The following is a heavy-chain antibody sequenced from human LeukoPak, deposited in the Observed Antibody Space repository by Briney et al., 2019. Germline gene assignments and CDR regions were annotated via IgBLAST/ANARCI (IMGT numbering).Heavy chain of an antibody. CDR1: GGSISSYY. D-gene: IGHD2-2*01. J-gene: IGHJ5*02. CDR2: IYYSGST. Sequence: PSETLSLTCTVSGGSISSYYWSWIRQPPGKGLEWIGYIYYSGSTNYNPSLKSRVTISVDTSKDQFSLKLSSVTAADTAVYYCARGALGVVVPAATANWFDPWGQGTLVTVSS. V-gene: IGHV4-59*01. CDR3: ARGALGVVVPAATANWFDP.